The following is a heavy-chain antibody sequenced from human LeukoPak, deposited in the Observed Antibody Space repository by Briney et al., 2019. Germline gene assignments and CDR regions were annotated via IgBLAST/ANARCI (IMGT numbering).Heavy chain of an antibody. CDR3: ARGLTRSDY. Sequence: GSLRLSCAASGFTFSSYWMSWVRQSPGKGLEWVADIKEDGSQKYYVDSEKGRFAISRDNAKNSLYLQMNSLRGEDTAVYYCARGLTRSDYWGQGTLVTVSS. J-gene: IGHJ4*02. V-gene: IGHV3-7*04. CDR1: GFTFSSYW. CDR2: IKEDGSQK.